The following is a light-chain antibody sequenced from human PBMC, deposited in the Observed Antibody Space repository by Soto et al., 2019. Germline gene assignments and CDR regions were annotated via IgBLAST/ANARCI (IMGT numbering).Light chain of an antibody. CDR2: TAS. V-gene: IGKV1-8*01. J-gene: IGKJ1*01. CDR1: QSISIY. CDR3: QQNYSNPWT. Sequence: IGMTHSPASLSASTVDRVTITFRASQSISIYLAWYQQKPGKAPKLLIYTASTLQSGVPSRFSGSGSGTDFTLTISSLQPEDFATYYCQQNYSNPWTFGQGTKVDIK.